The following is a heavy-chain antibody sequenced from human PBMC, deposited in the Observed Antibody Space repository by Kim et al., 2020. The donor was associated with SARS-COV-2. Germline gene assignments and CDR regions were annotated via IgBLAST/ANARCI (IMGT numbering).Heavy chain of an antibody. CDR3: AKDPRTSPGWGAFDI. J-gene: IGHJ3*02. V-gene: IGHV3-23*01. Sequence: GGSLRLSCAASGLTFTTYSMTWVRQAPGKGLEWVSSISDSGGGTFYADSVKGRFTISRDNSKNTLYLQINSLRAEDTAVYYCAKDPRTSPGWGAFDIWG. CDR2: ISDSGGGT. D-gene: IGHD3-16*01. CDR1: GLTFTTYS.